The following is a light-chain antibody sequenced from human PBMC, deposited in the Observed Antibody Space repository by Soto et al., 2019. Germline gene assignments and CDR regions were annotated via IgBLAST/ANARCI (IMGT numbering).Light chain of an antibody. Sequence: QSVLTQPPSVSGAPXXXXTISCTGSSSNIGAGYDVHWYQQLPGTAPKVFIYGNSNRPSGVPDRFSGSKSGTSASLAITGLQAEDEADYYCQSYDTSLSGSVFGGGTKLTVL. CDR1: SSNIGAGYD. V-gene: IGLV1-40*01. CDR2: GNS. CDR3: QSYDTSLSGSV. J-gene: IGLJ2*01.